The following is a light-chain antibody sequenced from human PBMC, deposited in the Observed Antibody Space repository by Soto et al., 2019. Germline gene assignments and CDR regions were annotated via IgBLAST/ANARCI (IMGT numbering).Light chain of an antibody. Sequence: QSVLTQPASVSGSPGQSLTISCTGTSSDVGGFNYVSWYQQHPGEAPKLIIYEVSNRPSGISNRFSGSKSGNRASLTISGLQPEDEADYYCSSYTTSASRVFGGGTKVTVL. CDR2: EVS. J-gene: IGLJ2*01. CDR1: SSDVGGFNY. V-gene: IGLV2-14*01. CDR3: SSYTTSASRV.